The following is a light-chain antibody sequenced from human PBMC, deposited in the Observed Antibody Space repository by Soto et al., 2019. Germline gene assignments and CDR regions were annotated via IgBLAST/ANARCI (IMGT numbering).Light chain of an antibody. V-gene: IGLV2-14*03. CDR2: EVS. CDR3: SSFSSSTTLLV. CDR1: SSDIGGYKF. J-gene: IGLJ3*02. Sequence: QSALTQPASVSGSPGQSLTISCTGTSSDIGGYKFVSWYQQHPGKAPKVIIYEVSNRPSGVSSRFSGAKSGNTASLTISGLQAEDEADYYCSSFSSSTTLLVFGGGTKVTVL.